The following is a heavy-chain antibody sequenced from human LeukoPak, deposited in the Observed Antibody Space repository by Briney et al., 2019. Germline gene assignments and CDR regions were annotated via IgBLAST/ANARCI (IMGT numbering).Heavy chain of an antibody. CDR2: INHSGST. CDR1: GGSFSGYY. J-gene: IGHJ3*02. CDR3: ARLYCSGGSCYSRPNAFDI. D-gene: IGHD2-15*01. V-gene: IGHV4-34*01. Sequence: SETLSLTCAVYGGSFSGYYWSWIRQPPGKGLEWIGEINHSGSTNYNPSLKSRVTISVDASKNQFSLKLSSVTAADTAVYYCARLYCSGGSCYSRPNAFDIWGQGTMVTVSS.